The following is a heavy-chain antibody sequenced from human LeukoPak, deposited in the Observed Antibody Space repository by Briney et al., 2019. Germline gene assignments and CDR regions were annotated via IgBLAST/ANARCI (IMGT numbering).Heavy chain of an antibody. CDR3: AGVEVGVIN. D-gene: IGHD3-22*01. V-gene: IGHV4-39*01. CDR2: IYYSGST. CDR1: GGSISSSSYY. J-gene: IGHJ4*02. Sequence: PSETLSLTCTVSGGSISSSSYYWGWIRQPPGKGLEWIGSIYYSGSTYYNPSLKSRVTISVDTSKNQFSLKLTSVTAADTAMYYCAGVEVGVINWGQGTLVTVSS.